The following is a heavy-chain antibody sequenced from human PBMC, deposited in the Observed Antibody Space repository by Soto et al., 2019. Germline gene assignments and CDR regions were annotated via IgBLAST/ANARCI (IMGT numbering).Heavy chain of an antibody. V-gene: IGHV3-23*01. CDR1: GFTFSSYA. CDR2: ISGSGGST. D-gene: IGHD6-13*01. Sequence: GGSLRLSCAASGFTFSSYAMSWVRQAPGKGLEWVSAISGSGGSTYYADSVKGRFTISRDNSKNTLYLQMNSLRAEDTAVYYCAKVRWAYEAAAGTAPFDCWGQGTLVTVYS. CDR3: AKVRWAYEAAAGTAPFDC. J-gene: IGHJ4*02.